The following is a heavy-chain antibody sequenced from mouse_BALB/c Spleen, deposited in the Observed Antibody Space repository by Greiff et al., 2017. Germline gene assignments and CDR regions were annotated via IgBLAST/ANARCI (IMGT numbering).Heavy chain of an antibody. CDR2: IWGDGST. CDR1: GFSLTGYG. CDR3: AREGAGPDWYFDV. Sequence: VQLQESGPGLVAPSQSLSITCTVSGFSLTGYGVNWVRQPPGKGLEWLGMIWGDGSTDYNSALKSRLSISKDNSKSQVFLKMNSLQTDDTARYYCAREGAGPDWYFDVWGAGTTVTVSS. V-gene: IGHV2-6-7*01. D-gene: IGHD3-3*01. J-gene: IGHJ1*01.